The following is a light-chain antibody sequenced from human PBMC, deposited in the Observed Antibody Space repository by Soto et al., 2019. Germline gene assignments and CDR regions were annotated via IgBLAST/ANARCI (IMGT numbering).Light chain of an antibody. V-gene: IGKV3-20*01. Sequence: EIVLTQSPGTLSLSPGARATLSCRASQKISSRYLAWYLQTPGQAPRFLIYGASSRATGIPDRFSGSGSGTDFTLTISRLEPEDFAVYDCQQYGGTPPITVGQGTRLEIK. CDR1: QKISSRY. J-gene: IGKJ5*01. CDR3: QQYGGTPPIT. CDR2: GAS.